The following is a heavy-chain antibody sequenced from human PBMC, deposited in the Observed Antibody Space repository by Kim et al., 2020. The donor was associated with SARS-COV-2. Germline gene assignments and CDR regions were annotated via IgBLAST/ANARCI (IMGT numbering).Heavy chain of an antibody. CDR3: ARLITMIVVGDHIDAFDI. CDR2: IYHSGST. V-gene: IGHV4-30-2*01. CDR1: GGSISSGGYS. J-gene: IGHJ3*02. Sequence: SETLSLTCAVSGGSISSGGYSWSWIRQPPGKGLEWIGYIYHSGSTYYNPSLKSRVTISVDRSKNQFSLKLSSVTAADTAVYYCARLITMIVVGDHIDAFDIWGQGTMVTVSS. D-gene: IGHD3-22*01.